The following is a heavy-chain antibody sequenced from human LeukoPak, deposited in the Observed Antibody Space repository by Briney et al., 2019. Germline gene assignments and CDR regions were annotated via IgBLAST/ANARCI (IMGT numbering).Heavy chain of an antibody. CDR2: ISYDGSNK. CDR3: AKDMKWFGELLIGDAFDI. D-gene: IGHD3-10*01. Sequence: GGSLGLSCAASGFTFSSYGMHWVRQAPGKGLEWVAVISYDGSNKYYADSVKGRFTISRDNSKNTLYLQMNSLRAEDTAVYYCAKDMKWFGELLIGDAFDIWGQGTMVTVSS. V-gene: IGHV3-30*18. CDR1: GFTFSSYG. J-gene: IGHJ3*02.